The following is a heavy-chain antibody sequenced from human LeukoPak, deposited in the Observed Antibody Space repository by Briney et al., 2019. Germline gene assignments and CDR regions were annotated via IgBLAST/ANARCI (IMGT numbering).Heavy chain of an antibody. J-gene: IGHJ3*02. CDR1: GFTVITNY. Sequence: GGSLRLSCAACGFTVITNYMSWVRQAPGKGLEWVSVIYSDGRTYYADSVKGRFTISRDNSKNTLYLQMNSLRAEDTAVYYCARDSGRFDVFDIWGQGTMVTVSS. V-gene: IGHV3-53*01. CDR2: IYSDGRT. D-gene: IGHD3-10*01. CDR3: ARDSGRFDVFDI.